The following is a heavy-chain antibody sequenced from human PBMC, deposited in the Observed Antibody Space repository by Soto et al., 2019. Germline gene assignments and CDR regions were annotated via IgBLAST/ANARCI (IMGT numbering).Heavy chain of an antibody. D-gene: IGHD6-19*01. Sequence: ASVKVSCKTSGYTFTSYGISWVRQAPGQGLEWMGIINPSGGSTSYAQKFQGRVTMTRDTSTSTVYMELSSLRSEDTAVYYCARSLEGVAGYWGQGTLVTVSS. CDR3: ARSLEGVAGY. J-gene: IGHJ4*02. CDR2: INPSGGST. V-gene: IGHV1-46*01. CDR1: GYTFTSYG.